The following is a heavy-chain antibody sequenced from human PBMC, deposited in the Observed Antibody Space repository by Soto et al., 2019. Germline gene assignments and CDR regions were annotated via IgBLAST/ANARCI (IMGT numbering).Heavy chain of an antibody. J-gene: IGHJ6*02. V-gene: IGHV4-34*01. CDR1: GGSFIGYD. CDR3: AKNLPGRGYYSGMDV. CDR2: INHSGIT. D-gene: IGHD3-10*01. Sequence: SETLSLTCAVYGGSFIGYDWSWIRQPPGKGLEWIGEINHSGITNYNPSLKSRVTISVDTSKNQFSLKLSSVTAADTAVYYCAKNLPGRGYYSGMDVWGQGTKVTVSS.